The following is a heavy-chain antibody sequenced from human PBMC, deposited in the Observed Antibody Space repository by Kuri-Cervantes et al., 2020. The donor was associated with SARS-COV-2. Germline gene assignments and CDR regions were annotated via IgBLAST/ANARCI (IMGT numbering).Heavy chain of an antibody. J-gene: IGHJ4*01. D-gene: IGHD6-19*01. Sequence: SETLSLTCAVYGGSFSGYYWSWIRQPPGKGLEWIGYIYYSGSTNYDPSLKSRVTISVDTSKNQFSLKLSSVTAADTAVYYCARSGHVSSGWYYFAYWGQGTLVTVSS. V-gene: IGHV4-59*08. CDR1: GGSFSGYY. CDR3: ARSGHVSSGWYYFAY. CDR2: IYYSGST.